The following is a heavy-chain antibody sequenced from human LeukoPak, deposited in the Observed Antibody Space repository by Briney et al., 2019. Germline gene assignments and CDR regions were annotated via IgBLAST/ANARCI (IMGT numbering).Heavy chain of an antibody. D-gene: IGHD6-19*01. CDR1: GDSISSGNY. CDR3: ARGPRPRGGWFYFDY. Sequence: SGTLSLTCGVSGDSISSGNYWNWVRQPPRKGLEWIGDIYQSGITNYNPSLKSRVTMSVDKSKNEFSLKLDSVTAADTAVYYCARGPRPRGGWFYFDYWGQGILVTVSS. J-gene: IGHJ4*02. V-gene: IGHV4-4*02. CDR2: IYQSGIT.